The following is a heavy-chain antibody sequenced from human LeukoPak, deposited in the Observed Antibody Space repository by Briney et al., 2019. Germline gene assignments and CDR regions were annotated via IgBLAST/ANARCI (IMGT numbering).Heavy chain of an antibody. CDR3: ARPGNLIYFDY. V-gene: IGHV3-7*01. D-gene: IGHD3-10*01. CDR1: GFTFSSYW. CDR2: IKQDGSEK. J-gene: IGHJ4*02. Sequence: PGGSLRLSCAASGFTFSSYWMSWVRQAPGKGLEGVANIKQDGSEKYYVDSVKGRFTISRDNAKNSLYLQMNSLRAEDTAVYYCARPGNLIYFDYWGQGTLVTVSS.